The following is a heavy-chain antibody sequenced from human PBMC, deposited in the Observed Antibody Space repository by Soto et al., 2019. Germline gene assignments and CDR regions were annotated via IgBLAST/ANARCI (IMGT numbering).Heavy chain of an antibody. Sequence: SETLSLTCTVSGGSISTYYWNWIRQPPGKGLEWIGYIYYSGNTIYNPSVKSRVTISVDTSKNQFSLKLSSVTAADTAVYYCAGGIILAGIFIDYYGMDVWGQGTTVTVSS. CDR1: GGSISTYY. V-gene: IGHV4-59*01. CDR2: IYYSGNT. D-gene: IGHD6-19*01. J-gene: IGHJ6*02. CDR3: AGGIILAGIFIDYYGMDV.